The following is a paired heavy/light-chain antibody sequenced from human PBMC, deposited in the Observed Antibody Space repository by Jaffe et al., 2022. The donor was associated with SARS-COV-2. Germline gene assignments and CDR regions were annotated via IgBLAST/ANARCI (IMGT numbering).Heavy chain of an antibody. V-gene: IGHV1-18*01. D-gene: IGHD3-16*01. Sequence: QVQLVQSGAEMKQPGASVMVSCKASGYTFINYGISWVRQAPGQGLEWMGWINADNGNTVYAERLQGRVTLTRDTSTSTVYMELRSLRSDDTAFYYCARDDSAWENYPSLPYYWGQGILVTVSS. J-gene: IGHJ4*02. CDR1: GYTFINYG. CDR3: ARDDSAWENYPSLPYY. CDR2: INADNGNT.
Light chain of an antibody. CDR2: GAS. Sequence: EIVLTQSPGTLSLSPGERATLSCRASQGVNSRHLAWHQQKPGQAPRLLIYGASNRATGIPDRFSGRGSGTDFTLTISRLEPEDFAVYYCQHYGSSPVTFGGGTKVEIK. CDR3: QHYGSSPVT. V-gene: IGKV3-20*01. CDR1: QGVNSRH. J-gene: IGKJ4*01.